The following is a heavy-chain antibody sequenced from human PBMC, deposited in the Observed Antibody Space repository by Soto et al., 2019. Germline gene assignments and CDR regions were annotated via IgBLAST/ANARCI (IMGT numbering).Heavy chain of an antibody. D-gene: IGHD2-15*01. V-gene: IGHV4-59*08. CDR1: GGSISGFY. CDR3: AGCSGGSCYSFDY. Sequence: SETLSLTCTISGGSISGFYWGWIRQPPGKGLEWIGSIYYSGSANYNPSLKSRVTISVDTSKNQFSLKLSSVTAADTAVYYCAGCSGGSCYSFDYWGQGTQVTVSS. CDR2: IYYSGSA. J-gene: IGHJ4*02.